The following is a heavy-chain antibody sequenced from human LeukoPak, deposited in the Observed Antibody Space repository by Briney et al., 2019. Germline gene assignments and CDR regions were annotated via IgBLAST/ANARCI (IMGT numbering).Heavy chain of an antibody. D-gene: IGHD1-1*01. J-gene: IGHJ5*02. Sequence: GESLKISCKGSGYSFTSYWIGWVRQMSGKGLEWMGIIYPGDSDTRYSPSFQGQVTISADKSISTAYLQWSSLKASDTAMYYCARREGATTNAPDLAWFDPWGQGTLVTVSS. CDR2: IYPGDSDT. CDR1: GYSFTSYW. V-gene: IGHV5-51*01. CDR3: ARREGATTNAPDLAWFDP.